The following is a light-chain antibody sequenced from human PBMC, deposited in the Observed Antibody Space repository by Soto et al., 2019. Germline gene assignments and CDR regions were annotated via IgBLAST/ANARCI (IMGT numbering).Light chain of an antibody. J-gene: IGKJ5*01. Sequence: EIQMRHTAASVSTFVVYRVTIPCLASQGISSWLAWYQQKPGKAPKLLIYAASSLQSGVPSRFSGSGSGTDFTLTISSLQPEDFATYYCQQSYSTPFTFGQGTRLEIK. CDR2: AAS. V-gene: IGKV1-12*02. CDR3: QQSYSTPFT. CDR1: QGISSW.